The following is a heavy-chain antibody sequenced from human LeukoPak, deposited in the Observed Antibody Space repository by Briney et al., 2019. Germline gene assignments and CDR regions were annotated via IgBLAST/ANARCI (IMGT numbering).Heavy chain of an antibody. CDR3: ASDCSGGSCYSASFDY. D-gene: IGHD2-15*01. CDR1: GGSFSGYY. V-gene: IGHV4-34*01. CDR2: INHSGST. J-gene: IGHJ4*02. Sequence: KPSETLSLTCAVYGGSFSGYYWSWIRQPPGKGLDWIGEINHSGSTNYNPSLKSRLTISVHTTNNHFSLKLISVTAAHPAVYYCASDCSGGSCYSASFDYSGQGTLVTASS.